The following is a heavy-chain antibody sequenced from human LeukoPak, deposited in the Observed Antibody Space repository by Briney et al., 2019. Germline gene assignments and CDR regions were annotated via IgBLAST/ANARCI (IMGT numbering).Heavy chain of an antibody. D-gene: IGHD5-12*01. CDR1: GYTSTNYG. Sequence: ASVKVSCKASGYTSTNYGISWVRQARGQGLEWMGWISAYNGNTNYAQKLQGRVTMTTDTSTSTAYMDLRSLRSDDTAVYYCARDGYRGYDRFDYWGQGTLVTVSS. CDR3: ARDGYRGYDRFDY. CDR2: ISAYNGNT. V-gene: IGHV1-18*01. J-gene: IGHJ4*02.